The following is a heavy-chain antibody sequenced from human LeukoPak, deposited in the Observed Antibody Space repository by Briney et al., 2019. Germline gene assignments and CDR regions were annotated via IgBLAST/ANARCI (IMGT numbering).Heavy chain of an antibody. CDR3: ARVRIVGATTLDY. J-gene: IGHJ4*02. V-gene: IGHV1-18*01. CDR1: GYTFTSYG. CDR2: ISAYNGNT. Sequence: ASVKVSCKASGYTFTSYGISWVRQAPGQGLEWMGWISAYNGNTNYAQKFQGRVTMTRDTSISTAYMELSRLRSDDTAVYYCARVRIVGATTLDYWGQGTLVTASS. D-gene: IGHD1-26*01.